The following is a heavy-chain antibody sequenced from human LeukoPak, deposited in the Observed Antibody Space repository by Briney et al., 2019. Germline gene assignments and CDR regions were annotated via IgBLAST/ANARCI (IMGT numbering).Heavy chain of an antibody. CDR2: ITTYNGDK. V-gene: IGHV1-18*01. D-gene: IGHD2-8*01. J-gene: IGHJ4*02. Sequence: ASVKVSCKASGYTLSGYGISWLRPAPGQGLAWVGWITTYNGDKKYSQKFQGRVTMTTDTSTSTYYMDLKTLRSDDTAIYYCARDCSNGVCYPRDYWGQGTLVIVSS. CDR1: GYTLSGYG. CDR3: ARDCSNGVCYPRDY.